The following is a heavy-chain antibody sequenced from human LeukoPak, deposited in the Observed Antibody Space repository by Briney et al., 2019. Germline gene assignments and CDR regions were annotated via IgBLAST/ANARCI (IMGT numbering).Heavy chain of an antibody. CDR2: IYISGST. CDR3: ARVGSGWSFDY. J-gene: IGHJ4*02. D-gene: IGHD6-19*01. V-gene: IGHV4-4*07. CDR1: GGSISSYY. Sequence: SEPLSLTCTVSGGSISSYYWTWIRQPAGKGLEWIGHIYISGSTSYNPSLKSRVTMSVDTSKNQFSLKLSSVTAADTAVYYCARVGSGWSFDYWGQGTLVTVSS.